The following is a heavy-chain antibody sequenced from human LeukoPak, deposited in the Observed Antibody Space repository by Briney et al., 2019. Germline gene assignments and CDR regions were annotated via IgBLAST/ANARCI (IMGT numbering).Heavy chain of an antibody. Sequence: GGSLRLSCAASGFTFSNYGMHWVRQAPGKGLEWVAFIRYDGSNKYYADSVKGRFTISRDNSKNTLYLQMNSLRAEDTAVYYCAKDTSSGWYRVGAFDIWGQGTMVTVSS. CDR1: GFTFSNYG. V-gene: IGHV3-30*02. J-gene: IGHJ3*02. D-gene: IGHD6-19*01. CDR2: IRYDGSNK. CDR3: AKDTSSGWYRVGAFDI.